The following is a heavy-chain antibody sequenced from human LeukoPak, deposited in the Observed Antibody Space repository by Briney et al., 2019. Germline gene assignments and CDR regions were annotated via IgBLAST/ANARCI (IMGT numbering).Heavy chain of an antibody. CDR1: GYTFTGYY. CDR3: ARGKGIWGGYYYYMDV. Sequence: ASVKVSCKASGYTFTGYYMHWVRQAPGQGLEWMGWINPNSGGTNYAQKFQGRVTMTRDTSISTAYMELSRLRSDDTAVYYCARGKGIWGGYYYYMDVWGKGTTVAVSS. CDR2: INPNSGGT. D-gene: IGHD3-16*01. V-gene: IGHV1-2*02. J-gene: IGHJ6*03.